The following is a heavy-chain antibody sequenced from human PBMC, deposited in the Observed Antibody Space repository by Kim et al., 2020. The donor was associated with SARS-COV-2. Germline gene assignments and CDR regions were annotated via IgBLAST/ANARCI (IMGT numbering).Heavy chain of an antibody. CDR1: GGSISSSPYY. J-gene: IGHJ6*02. V-gene: IGHV4-30-4*01. D-gene: IGHD4-17*01. CDR3: ARGGDYGGYGMDV. CDR2: FYYSGNI. Sequence: SETLSLTCSVSGGSISSSPYYWSWIRQPPGKGLEWIGYFYYSGNIYYNPSLKSRITLSVDTSKNQLSLKLTSVTAADTDVYFCARGGDYGGYGMDVWGRGTSVTV.